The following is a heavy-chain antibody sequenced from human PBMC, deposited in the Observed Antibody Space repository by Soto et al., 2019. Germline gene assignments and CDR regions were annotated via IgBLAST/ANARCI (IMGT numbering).Heavy chain of an antibody. Sequence: LSLTCTVSGGSISSSSYYWGWIRQPPGKGLEWIGSIYYSGSTYYNPSLKSRVTISVDTSKNQFSLKLSSVTAADTAVYYCARDYGDYAARAFDVWGQGTRVTVS. J-gene: IGHJ3*01. V-gene: IGHV4-39*02. CDR3: ARDYGDYAARAFDV. D-gene: IGHD4-17*01. CDR1: GGSISSSSYY. CDR2: IYYSGST.